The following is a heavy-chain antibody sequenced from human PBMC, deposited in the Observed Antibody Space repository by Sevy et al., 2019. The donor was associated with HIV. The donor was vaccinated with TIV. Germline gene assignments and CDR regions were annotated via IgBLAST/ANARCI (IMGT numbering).Heavy chain of an antibody. CDR1: GGSISSGGYY. D-gene: IGHD2-2*01. J-gene: IGHJ4*02. CDR3: ARDSACSSASCHGDFFAY. V-gene: IGHV4-31*03. Sequence: SETLSLTCTVSGGSISSGGYYWNWIRQHPGKGLEWIGYISFSGSTYYNPSLKSRVTISFDTSTNQFSLKLRSLTAADTAVYYCARDSACSSASCHGDFFAYRGQGTLVTVSS. CDR2: ISFSGST.